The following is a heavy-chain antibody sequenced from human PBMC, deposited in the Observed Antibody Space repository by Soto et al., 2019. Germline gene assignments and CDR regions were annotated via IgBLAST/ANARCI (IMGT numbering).Heavy chain of an antibody. CDR1: GYSFSNYD. V-gene: IGHV1-8*01. Sequence: ASVKVSCKASGYSFSNYDIDWVRQATGQGLEWMGWVNPSSGNTGYAQKFQGRVTMTTDTSKSTAYMELGSLRSEDTAVYFCARSQQHHYGSGYDFWGQGTLVTVSS. J-gene: IGHJ4*02. D-gene: IGHD3-10*01. CDR2: VNPSSGNT. CDR3: ARSQQHHYGSGYDF.